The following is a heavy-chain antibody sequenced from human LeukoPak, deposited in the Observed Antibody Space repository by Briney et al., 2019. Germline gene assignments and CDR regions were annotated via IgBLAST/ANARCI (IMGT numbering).Heavy chain of an antibody. CDR2: ISSSGSTI. Sequence: GGSLRLSCAASGFTFSSYEMNWVRQAPGKGLDWVSYISSSGSTIYYADSVKGRFTISRDNDKNSLYLQMNSLRAEDTAVYYCARGPATYYYYYYMDVWGKGTTVTISS. J-gene: IGHJ6*03. CDR3: ARGPATYYYYYYMDV. V-gene: IGHV3-48*03. D-gene: IGHD2-15*01. CDR1: GFTFSSYE.